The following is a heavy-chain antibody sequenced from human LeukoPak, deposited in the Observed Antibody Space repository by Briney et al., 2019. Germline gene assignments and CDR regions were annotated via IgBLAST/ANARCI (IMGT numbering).Heavy chain of an antibody. CDR2: IYYSGST. Sequence: SETLSLTCTISGGSITGSSYYWGWNRQSPGKGLEWIGNIYYSGSTYYNSSLKSRVTISIDTSKNHFSLRLTSVTASDTAVYFCTRGSDDVLTGRSTLGEYWGQGTLVAVSS. D-gene: IGHD3-9*01. CDR1: GGSITGSSYY. V-gene: IGHV4-39*02. J-gene: IGHJ4*02. CDR3: TRGSDDVLTGRSTLGEY.